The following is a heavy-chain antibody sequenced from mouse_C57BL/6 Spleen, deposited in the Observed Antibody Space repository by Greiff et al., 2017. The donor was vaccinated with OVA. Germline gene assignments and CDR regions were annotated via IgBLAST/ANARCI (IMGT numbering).Heavy chain of an antibody. V-gene: IGHV1-69*01. CDR1: GYTFTSYW. J-gene: IGHJ4*01. CDR3: AVTGTEYAMDY. CDR2: IDPSDSYT. Sequence: QVQLKQPGAELVMPGASVKLSCKASGYTFTSYWMHWVKQRPGQGLEWIGEIDPSDSYTNYNQKFKGKSTLTVDKASSTAYMQLSSLTSEDSAVYYCAVTGTEYAMDYWGQGTSVTVSS. D-gene: IGHD4-1*01.